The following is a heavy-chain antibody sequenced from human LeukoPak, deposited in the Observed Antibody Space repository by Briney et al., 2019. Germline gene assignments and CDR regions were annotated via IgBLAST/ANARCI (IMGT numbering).Heavy chain of an antibody. D-gene: IGHD6-6*01. V-gene: IGHV1-18*01. CDR2: TSGDNVNT. J-gene: IGHJ5*02. CDR1: GYSFINYG. CDR3: VRDWEWKAARNLFDP. Sequence: ASVKVSCKASGYSFINYGIRWVRQARGQGLEWMGWTSGDNVNTYYAQKFLGRVIMTTETSTTTAYMELRSLRPDDTAVYYCVRDWEWKAARNLFDPWGQGTRVTVSP.